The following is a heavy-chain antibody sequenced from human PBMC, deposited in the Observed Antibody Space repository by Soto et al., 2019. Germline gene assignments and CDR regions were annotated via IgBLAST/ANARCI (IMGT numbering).Heavy chain of an antibody. V-gene: IGHV1-58*01. D-gene: IGHD5-18*01. CDR3: AADLASYGTLFDY. Sequence: QMQLVQSGPEVKKPGTSVKVSCKASGFTFTSSAVQWVRQARGQRLEWIGWIVVGSGNTNYAQKFQERVTITRDMSTSTAYMELSSLRSEDTAVYYCAADLASYGTLFDYWGQGTLVTVSS. CDR1: GFTFTSSA. CDR2: IVVGSGNT. J-gene: IGHJ4*02.